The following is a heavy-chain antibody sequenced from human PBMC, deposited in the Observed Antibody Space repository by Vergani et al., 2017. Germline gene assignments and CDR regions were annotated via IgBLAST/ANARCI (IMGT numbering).Heavy chain of an antibody. CDR3: ARMSCTNGVCPHYYYYGMDV. CDR1: GGSISSYY. Sequence: QVQLQESGPGLVKPSETLSLTCTVSGGSISSYYWSWIRQPPGKGLEWIWYIYYSGSTNYNPSLKSLVTISVDTSKSQFSLKLSSVTAADTAVYYCARMSCTNGVCPHYYYYGMDVWGQGTTVTVSS. V-gene: IGHV4-59*01. D-gene: IGHD2-8*01. J-gene: IGHJ6*02. CDR2: IYYSGST.